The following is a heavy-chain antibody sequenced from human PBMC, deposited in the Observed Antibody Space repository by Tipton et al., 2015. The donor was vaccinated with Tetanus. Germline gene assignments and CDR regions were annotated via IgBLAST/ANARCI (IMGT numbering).Heavy chain of an antibody. CDR2: IYPGDSDT. D-gene: IGHD1-1*01. V-gene: IGHV5-51*01. CDR3: ARRLGPYTGDQIWHFDL. Sequence: QLVQSGAEVKKPGESLNISCKASGYNFATFWIAWVRQMPGKGLEWMGIIYPGDSDTRYSPSFQGQVTISADKSITTAYLQWSSLKASDTAMYYCARRLGPYTGDQIWHFDLWGRGTLVTVSS. J-gene: IGHJ2*01. CDR1: GYNFATFW.